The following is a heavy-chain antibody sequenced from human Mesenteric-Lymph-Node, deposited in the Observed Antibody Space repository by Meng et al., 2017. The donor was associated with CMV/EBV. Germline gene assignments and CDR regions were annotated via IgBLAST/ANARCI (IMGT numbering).Heavy chain of an antibody. D-gene: IGHD3-22*01. CDR2: IYYSGST. Sequence: QLQLQESGPGLVKPSETLSLTCTDSGGSISSSSYYWGWIRQPPGKGLEWIGSIYYSGSTYYNPSLKSRVTISVDTSKNQFSLKLSSVTAADTAVYYCARDGDYYDSSGYNPFDYWGQGTLVTVSS. CDR3: ARDGDYYDSSGYNPFDY. J-gene: IGHJ4*02. CDR1: GGSISSSSYY. V-gene: IGHV4-39*07.